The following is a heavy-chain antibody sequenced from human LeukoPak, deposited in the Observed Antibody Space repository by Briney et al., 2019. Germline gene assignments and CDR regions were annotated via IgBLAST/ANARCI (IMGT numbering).Heavy chain of an antibody. CDR3: AKTREEVVAAHPLYYFDY. J-gene: IGHJ4*02. CDR2: ISGSGGST. V-gene: IGHV3-23*01. D-gene: IGHD2-15*01. Sequence: GGSLRLSCAASGFTFSSYAMSWVRQAPGKGLEWVSAISGSGGSTYYADSVKGRFTISRDNSKNTLYLQMNSLRAEDTAVYYCAKTREEVVAAHPLYYFDYWGQGTLVTVSS. CDR1: GFTFSSYA.